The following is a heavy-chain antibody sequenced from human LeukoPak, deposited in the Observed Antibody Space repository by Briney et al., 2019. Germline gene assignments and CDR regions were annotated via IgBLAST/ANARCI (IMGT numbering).Heavy chain of an antibody. CDR3: AKDLGGSYDAFDI. D-gene: IGHD1-26*01. J-gene: IGHJ3*02. V-gene: IGHV3-23*01. CDR1: GFTFSSHA. Sequence: GGSLRLSCAASGFTFSSHAMSWVRQAPGKGLEWVSAISGSGGSTYYADSVKGRFTISRDNSKNTLYLQMNSLRAEDTAVYYCAKDLGGSYDAFDIWGQGTMVTVSS. CDR2: ISGSGGST.